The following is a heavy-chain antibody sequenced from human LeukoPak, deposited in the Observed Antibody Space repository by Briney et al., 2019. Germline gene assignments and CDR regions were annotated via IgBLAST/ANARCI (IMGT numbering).Heavy chain of an antibody. J-gene: IGHJ4*02. CDR3: AKGGRGATRGFVLDY. D-gene: IGHD1-26*01. V-gene: IGHV3-23*01. CDR1: GFTFSNFP. CDR2: ISGSGGDT. Sequence: GGSLRLSCAASGFTFSNFPMTWVRQAPGKGLEAFSSISGSGGDTYYKDSVKGRFTISRDNSKNTLYLQMNSLRAEDTAVYCCAKGGRGATRGFVLDYWGQGTLVTVSS.